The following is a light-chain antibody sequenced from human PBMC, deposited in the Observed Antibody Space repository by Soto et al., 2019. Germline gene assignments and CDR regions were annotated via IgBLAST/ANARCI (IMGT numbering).Light chain of an antibody. J-gene: IGKJ1*01. CDR3: QQYNNWPRGT. CDR2: GAS. V-gene: IGKV3-15*01. CDR1: QSVSSS. Sequence: EIVMTQSPATLSVSPGERATLSCRASQSVSSSLAWYQQKPGQAPRLLLYGASTRATGIPARFSGSGSGTEFTLTISSLQSEDFAVYYCQQYNNWPRGTFGQGTKVEIK.